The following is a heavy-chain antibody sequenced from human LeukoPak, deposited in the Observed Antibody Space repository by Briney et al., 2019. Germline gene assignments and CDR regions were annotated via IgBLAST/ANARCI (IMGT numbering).Heavy chain of an antibody. D-gene: IGHD3-22*01. CDR1: GYTLTELS. Sequence: GASVKVSCKVSGYTLTELSMHWVRQAPGKGLEWMGGFDPEDGETIYAQKFQGRVTMTEDTSTDTAYMELSSLRSEDTAVYYCATETYYYDSSGYYYWGQGTLVNVSS. CDR3: ATETYYYDSSGYYY. CDR2: FDPEDGET. J-gene: IGHJ4*02. V-gene: IGHV1-24*01.